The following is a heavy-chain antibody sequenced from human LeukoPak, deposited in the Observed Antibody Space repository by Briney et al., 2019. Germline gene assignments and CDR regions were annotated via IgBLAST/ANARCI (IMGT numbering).Heavy chain of an antibody. D-gene: IGHD2-8*02. V-gene: IGHV4-34*01. Sequence: PSETLSLTCAVYGGSFSGYYWSWIRQPPGKGLEWIGEINHSGSTNYNPSLKSRVTISVDTSKNQFSLKLSSVTAADTAVYYCARAGYCTGGACYPDAFDIWGQGTMVTVSS. CDR2: INHSGST. CDR3: ARAGYCTGGACYPDAFDI. J-gene: IGHJ3*02. CDR1: GGSFSGYY.